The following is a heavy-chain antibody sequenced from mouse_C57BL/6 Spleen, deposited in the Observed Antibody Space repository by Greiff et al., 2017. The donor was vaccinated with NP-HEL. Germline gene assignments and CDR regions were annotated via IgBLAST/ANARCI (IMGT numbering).Heavy chain of an antibody. CDR1: GYTFTSYW. D-gene: IGHD2-3*01. Sequence: QVQLQQPGAELVKPGASVKLSCKASGYTFTSYWMQWVKQRPGQGLEWIGEIDPSDSYTNYNQKFKGKATLTVDTSSSTAYMQRSSLTSEDSALYNCARWEMGNYWGQGTTLTVSS. V-gene: IGHV1-50*01. J-gene: IGHJ2*01. CDR2: IDPSDSYT. CDR3: ARWEMGNY.